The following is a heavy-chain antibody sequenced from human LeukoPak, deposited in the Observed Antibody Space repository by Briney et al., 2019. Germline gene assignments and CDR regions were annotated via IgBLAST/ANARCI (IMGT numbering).Heavy chain of an antibody. J-gene: IGHJ4*02. Sequence: GGSLRLSCAASGFTFSSYAMSWVCQAPGKGLEWVSAISGSGGSTYYSDSVKGRFTISRDNSKNTLYLQMNSLRAEDTAVNYCAKDRLFAHVAGLDYWGQGTLVTVSS. CDR3: AKDRLFAHVAGLDY. CDR2: ISGSGGST. V-gene: IGHV3-23*01. CDR1: GFTFSSYA. D-gene: IGHD3-10*02.